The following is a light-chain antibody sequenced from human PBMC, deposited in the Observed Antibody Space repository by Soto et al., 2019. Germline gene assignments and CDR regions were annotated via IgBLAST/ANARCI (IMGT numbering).Light chain of an antibody. Sequence: QSVLTQPPSVSGAPGQRVTISCTGTSSNIGAGFDVHWYQQLPGTAPKLLIYDNSNRPSGVPDRFSGSKSGTSASLAITGLQAEDGTDYYCCSYAGSSTWIFGGGTKLTVL. J-gene: IGLJ2*01. CDR3: CSYAGSSTWI. CDR2: DNS. CDR1: SSNIGAGFD. V-gene: IGLV1-40*01.